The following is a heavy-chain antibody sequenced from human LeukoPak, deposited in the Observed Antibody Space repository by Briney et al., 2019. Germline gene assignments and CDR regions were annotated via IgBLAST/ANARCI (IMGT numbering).Heavy chain of an antibody. CDR3: AKAGSIRFDY. V-gene: IGHV3-23*01. CDR1: GFTFSSSA. Sequence: GGSLRLSCAASGFTFSSSAMSWVRQAPGKGLEWVSGISGSGGSTYYADSVKGRFTISRDNSKNALYLQMNSLRAEDTAVYYCAKAGSIRFDYWGQGTLVTVSS. CDR2: ISGSGGST. J-gene: IGHJ4*02. D-gene: IGHD1-26*01.